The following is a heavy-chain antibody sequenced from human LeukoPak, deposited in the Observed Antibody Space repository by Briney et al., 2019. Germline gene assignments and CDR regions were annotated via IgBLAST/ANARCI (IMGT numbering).Heavy chain of an antibody. V-gene: IGHV1-2*02. Sequence: GASVKVSCKASGYTFTGYYMHWVRQAPGQGLEWMGWINPNSGGTNYAQKFQGRVTMTRDTSISTAYMELSRLRSDDTAVYSCARVPGGDDFWSGYFDYWGQGTLVTVSS. CDR2: INPNSGGT. CDR1: GYTFTGYY. CDR3: ARVPGGDDFWSGYFDY. D-gene: IGHD3-3*01. J-gene: IGHJ4*02.